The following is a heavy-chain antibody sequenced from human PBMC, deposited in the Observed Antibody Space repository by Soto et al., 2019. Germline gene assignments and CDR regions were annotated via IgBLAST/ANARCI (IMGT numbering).Heavy chain of an antibody. V-gene: IGHV3-64*04. J-gene: IGHJ4*02. CDR2: ISSNGSRT. Sequence: GGSLRLSCSASGFTFSSYAMHWVSQAPGKGLEYVSAISSNGSRTSYADSVKGRFTISRDNAKNTLYLQMNSLRAEDTAVYYCAVAVAGPTAIGYWGQGTLVTVSS. CDR1: GFTFSSYA. CDR3: AVAVAGPTAIGY. D-gene: IGHD6-19*01.